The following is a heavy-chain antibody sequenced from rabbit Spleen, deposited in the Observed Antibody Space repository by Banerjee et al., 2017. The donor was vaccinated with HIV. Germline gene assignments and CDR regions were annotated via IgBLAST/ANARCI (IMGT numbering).Heavy chain of an antibody. V-gene: IGHV1S45*01. Sequence: QQQLEESGGGLVKPGGTLTLTCKASGIDFSSYSYMCWVRQAPGKGLEWIACIYPGSTGTTYYASWAKGRFTISKTSSTTVTLQMTSLTAADTATYFCARDTGSSFSTYGMDLWGQGTLVTVS. CDR1: GIDFSSYSY. CDR3: ARDTGSSFSTYGMDL. D-gene: IGHD8-1*01. CDR2: IYPGSTGTT. J-gene: IGHJ6*01.